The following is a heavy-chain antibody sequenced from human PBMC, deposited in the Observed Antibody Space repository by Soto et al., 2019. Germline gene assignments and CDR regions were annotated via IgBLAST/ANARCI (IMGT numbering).Heavy chain of an antibody. CDR2: ISGSGGST. CDR3: AKDGVRGYDYDYFDY. D-gene: IGHD5-12*01. CDR1: GFTFSSYA. Sequence: GGSLRLSCAASGFTFSSYAMSWVRQAPGKGLEWVSAISGSGGSTYYADSVKGRFTIPRDNSKNTLYLQMNSLRAEDTAVYYCAKDGVRGYDYDYFDYWGQGTLVTVSS. J-gene: IGHJ4*02. V-gene: IGHV3-23*01.